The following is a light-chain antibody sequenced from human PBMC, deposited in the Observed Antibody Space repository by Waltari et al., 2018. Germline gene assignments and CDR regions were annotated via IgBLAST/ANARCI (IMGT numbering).Light chain of an antibody. J-gene: IGKJ1*01. CDR1: QSISTY. V-gene: IGKV3-11*01. CDR3: QQRSNWWT. Sequence: EIVLTQSPDTLSLSPGERATLSCRASQSISTYLAWYQQRPGQAPSLLIDDASNRAAGIPARFRCSGAGTDFTLTISGLEPEDFAVYYCQQRSNWWTFGQGTKVEIK. CDR2: DAS.